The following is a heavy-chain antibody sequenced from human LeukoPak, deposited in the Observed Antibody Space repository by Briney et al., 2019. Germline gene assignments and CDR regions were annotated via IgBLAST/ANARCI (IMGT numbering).Heavy chain of an antibody. CDR2: ICVYNGNT. Sequence: SVTVSCKDSGYAFTNYGIIWVRQAPGQGLERMGWICVYNGNTNHEPKLQGGGTMTTDTSTSTAYMELRSLRSDDTAVYYCARAEMRAVPYYDLWSGYYTGSYYYGMDVWGQGTTVTVSS. V-gene: IGHV1-18*01. D-gene: IGHD3-3*01. J-gene: IGHJ6*02. CDR1: GYAFTNYG. CDR3: ARAEMRAVPYYDLWSGYYTGSYYYGMDV.